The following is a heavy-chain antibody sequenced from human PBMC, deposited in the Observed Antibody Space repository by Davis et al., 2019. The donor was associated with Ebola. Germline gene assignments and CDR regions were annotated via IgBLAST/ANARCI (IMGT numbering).Heavy chain of an antibody. J-gene: IGHJ4*02. CDR1: GFTFGSYA. CDR3: AREGRMGATGRVDY. D-gene: IGHD1-26*01. Sequence: GGSLRLSCLASGFTFGSYAMSWVRQAPGKGLEWVANIKQDGSEKYYVDSVKGRFTISRDNAKNSLYLQMNSLRAEDTAVYYCAREGRMGATGRVDYWGQGTLVTVSS. CDR2: IKQDGSEK. V-gene: IGHV3-7*03.